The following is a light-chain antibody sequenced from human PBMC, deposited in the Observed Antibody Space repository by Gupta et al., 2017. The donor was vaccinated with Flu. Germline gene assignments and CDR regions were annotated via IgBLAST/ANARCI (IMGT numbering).Light chain of an antibody. CDR2: DAS. J-gene: IGKJ2*01. V-gene: IGKV3-11*01. Sequence: EVVLTQSPATLSWSPGERAVLSCRASQSVSPSLAWYQQKPGQAPRLLMYDASRRDAGIPARFSGSGYGTDFTLTISTREPEDFAVYYCQQLSDLPMYTFGQGTKLEIK. CDR3: QQLSDLPMYT. CDR1: QSVSPS.